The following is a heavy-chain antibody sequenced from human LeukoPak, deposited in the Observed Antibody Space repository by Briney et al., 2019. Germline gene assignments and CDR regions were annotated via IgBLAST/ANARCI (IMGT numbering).Heavy chain of an antibody. D-gene: IGHD5-12*01. Sequence: PSETLSLTCAVYGGSFSGYYWSWIRQPPGKGLEWIGEINHSGSTNYNPSLKSRVTISVDTSKNQFSLKLSSVTAADTAVYYCARDTGYSGQIWFDPWGQGTLVTVSS. CDR3: ARDTGYSGQIWFDP. CDR1: GGSFSGYY. J-gene: IGHJ5*02. CDR2: INHSGST. V-gene: IGHV4-34*01.